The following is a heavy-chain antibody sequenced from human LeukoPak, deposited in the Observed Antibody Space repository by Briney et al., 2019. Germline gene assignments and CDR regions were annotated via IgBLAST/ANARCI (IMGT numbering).Heavy chain of an antibody. CDR3: ARWESGSYFLDS. D-gene: IGHD1-26*01. J-gene: IGHJ4*02. Sequence: PSETLTLTCTVSGGSVSSYYWNWTRQPPGKGLEWIGYIYYSGSTNYNPSLKSRVTISIDTSKNQFSLKLNSVTAADTAVYYCARWESGSYFLDSWGQGTLVTVSS. V-gene: IGHV4-59*02. CDR2: IYYSGST. CDR1: GGSVSSYY.